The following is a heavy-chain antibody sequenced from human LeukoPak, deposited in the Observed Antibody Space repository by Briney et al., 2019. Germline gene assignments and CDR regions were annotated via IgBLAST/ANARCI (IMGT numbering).Heavy chain of an antibody. D-gene: IGHD3-16*01. Sequence: PGGSLRLSCVVSGFRLVDYGMHWVRQAPGKGLEWVSCIRWSGTTTGYADSVKRRFTISRDSAKNSLYLQRDSLRVEDTGLYYCAKDESTGGFAPGYFYGMRVWGQGTTVSVS. V-gene: IGHV3-9*01. J-gene: IGHJ6*02. CDR2: IRWSGTTT. CDR1: GFRLVDYG. CDR3: AKDESTGGFAPGYFYGMRV.